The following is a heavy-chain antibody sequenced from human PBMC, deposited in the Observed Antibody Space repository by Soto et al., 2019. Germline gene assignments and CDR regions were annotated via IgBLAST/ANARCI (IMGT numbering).Heavy chain of an antibody. V-gene: IGHV3-23*01. CDR3: ARDPRRFHLGSVDGLFYFDY. D-gene: IGHD3-10*01. CDR2: ISGNGGET. CDR1: GFTFSFHA. J-gene: IGHJ4*02. Sequence: EVQLLESGGGLVQPGGSLRLSCAASGFTFSFHAMSWVRQAPGKGLEWVSSISGNGGETHFADSVKDRFTISRDNSKNTVSLLMNSLRAEDTATYYCARDPRRFHLGSVDGLFYFDYWGQGTQAAVSS.